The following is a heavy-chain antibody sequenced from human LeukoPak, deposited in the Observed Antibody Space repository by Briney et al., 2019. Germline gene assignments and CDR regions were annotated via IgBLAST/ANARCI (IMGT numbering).Heavy chain of an antibody. Sequence: ASVKVSCKVSGYTHTELSMHWVRQAPGKGLEWMGGFDPEDGETIYAQKFQGRVTMTEDTSTDTAYMELSSLRSEDTAVYYCATDPRDLGRNIRGTINGTTDYWGQGTLVTVSS. CDR1: GYTHTELS. CDR3: ATDPRDLGRNIRGTINGTTDY. V-gene: IGHV1-24*01. CDR2: FDPEDGET. J-gene: IGHJ4*02. D-gene: IGHD1-1*01.